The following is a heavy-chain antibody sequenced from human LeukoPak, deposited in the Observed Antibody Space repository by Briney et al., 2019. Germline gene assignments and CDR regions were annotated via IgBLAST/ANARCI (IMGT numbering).Heavy chain of an antibody. J-gene: IGHJ4*02. CDR2: IFHRGNT. CDR3: ARVSSGSPLRY. D-gene: IGHD1-26*01. CDR1: GYSISSGYY. V-gene: IGHV4-38-2*02. Sequence: SETLSLTCTVSGYSISSGYYWGWIRQSPGKELEWIGTIFHRGNTYYNSSLKNRVTISIDPSKNQFFLKLSSVTAADTAVYYCARVSSGSPLRYWGQGTLVTVSS.